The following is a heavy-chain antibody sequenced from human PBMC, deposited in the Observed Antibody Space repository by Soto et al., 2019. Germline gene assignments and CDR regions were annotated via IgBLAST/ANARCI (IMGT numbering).Heavy chain of an antibody. D-gene: IGHD1-1*01. V-gene: IGHV1-18*01. CDR3: ARGRYGDY. CDR2: ISAHNGNT. J-gene: IGHJ4*02. CDR1: GYTFTSYG. Sequence: QVHLVQSGAEVKKPGASVKVSCKASGYTFTSYGITWVRQAPGQGLEWMGWISAHNGNTDYAQKLQGRVIVTRDTSTSTAYMELRRVRSDETAVYYCARGRYGDYWGQGALVTVSS.